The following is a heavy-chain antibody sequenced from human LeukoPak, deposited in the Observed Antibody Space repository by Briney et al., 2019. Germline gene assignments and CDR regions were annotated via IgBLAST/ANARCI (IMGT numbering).Heavy chain of an antibody. D-gene: IGHD3-22*01. CDR3: AKAYDNSGYFPRYFDY. Sequence: GGSLRLSCAASGFTFSSYGMNWVRQAPGKGLELVSGISGSGDSTYYADSVKGHFTISRDNSKNTLYLQMNSLRVEDTAVYFCAKAYDNSGYFPRYFDYWGQGTLVTVSS. CDR1: GFTFSSYG. J-gene: IGHJ4*02. CDR2: ISGSGDST. V-gene: IGHV3-23*01.